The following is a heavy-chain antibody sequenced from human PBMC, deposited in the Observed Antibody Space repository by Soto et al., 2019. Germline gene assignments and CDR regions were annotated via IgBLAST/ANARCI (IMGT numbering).Heavy chain of an antibody. CDR2: IIPILGMA. CDR3: ARGYQVVPAALFDY. D-gene: IGHD2-2*01. CDR1: GGTFSSYT. J-gene: IGHJ4*02. V-gene: IGHV1-69*02. Sequence: QVKLVQSGAEVKKPGSSVKVSCKASGGTFSSYTISWVRQAPGQGLEWIGRIIPILGMANYAQTFQGRGTITADKSTSTSYMDLSTLRSENTAVYYFARGYQVVPAALFDYWSQGILVTFS.